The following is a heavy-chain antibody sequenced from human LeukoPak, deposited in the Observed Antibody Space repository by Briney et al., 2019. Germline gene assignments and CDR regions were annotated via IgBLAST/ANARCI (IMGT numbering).Heavy chain of an antibody. CDR2: IGASGGGT. CDR3: AKDGYCSSTNCYPAPY. Sequence: GGSLRLSCAASGFTFSTYAMSWVRQAPGKGLEWVSAIGASGGGTYYADSVKGRFTISRDNFKNTLYLQLNSLRAEDTAVYYCAKDGYCSSTNCYPAPYWGQGTLVTVSS. CDR1: GFTFSTYA. D-gene: IGHD2-2*03. V-gene: IGHV3-23*01. J-gene: IGHJ4*02.